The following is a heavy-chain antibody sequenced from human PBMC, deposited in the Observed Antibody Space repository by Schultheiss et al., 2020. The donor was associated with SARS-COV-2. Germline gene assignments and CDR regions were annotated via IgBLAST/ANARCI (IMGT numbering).Heavy chain of an antibody. J-gene: IGHJ4*02. CDR3: ARDGPGYCSGGSCYSGGYFDY. Sequence: GESLKISCAASGFTFSSYAMHWVRQAPGKGLEWVAVISYDGSNKYYADSVKGRFTISRDNSKNTQYLQMNSLRAEDTAVYYCARDGPGYCSGGSCYSGGYFDYWGQGTLVTVSS. CDR1: GFTFSSYA. D-gene: IGHD2-15*01. CDR2: ISYDGSNK. V-gene: IGHV3-30*04.